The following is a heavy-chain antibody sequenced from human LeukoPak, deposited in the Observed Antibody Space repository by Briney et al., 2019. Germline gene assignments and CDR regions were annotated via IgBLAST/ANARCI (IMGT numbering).Heavy chain of an antibody. J-gene: IGHJ5*02. CDR2: ISAYNGNT. V-gene: IGHV1-18*01. Sequence: ASVKVSCKASGYTFTSYGISWVRQAPGQGLEWMGWISAYNGNTNYAQKLQGRVTMATDTSTSTAYMELRSLRSDDTAVYYCARDSIVAAESGWFDPWGQGTLVTVSS. CDR1: GYTFTSYG. D-gene: IGHD5-12*01. CDR3: ARDSIVAAESGWFDP.